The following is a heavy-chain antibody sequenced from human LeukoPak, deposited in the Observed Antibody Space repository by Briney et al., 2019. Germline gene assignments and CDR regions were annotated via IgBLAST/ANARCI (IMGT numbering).Heavy chain of an antibody. CDR2: IYYSGST. V-gene: IGHV4-31*03. D-gene: IGHD3-22*01. Sequence: SETLSLTCTVSGGSISSGGYYWSWIRQHPGKGLEWIGYIYYSGSTYYNPSLKSRVTISVDTSKSQFSLKLSSVTAADTAVYYCARAPAADSSGYLGYFDYWGQGTLVTVSS. CDR1: GGSISSGGYY. CDR3: ARAPAADSSGYLGYFDY. J-gene: IGHJ4*02.